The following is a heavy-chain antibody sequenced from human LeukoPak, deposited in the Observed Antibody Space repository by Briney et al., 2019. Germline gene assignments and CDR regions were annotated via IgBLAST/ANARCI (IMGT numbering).Heavy chain of an antibody. CDR2: IKKEESEK. Sequence: GGSLRLSCAASGFTFSSYWMSWVRQAPGKGLEWVAKIKKEESEKYYVDSVKGRFIISRDNAKNSLYLQMNSLRAEDTAVYYCARDTRRYYYDSSGYFYYDYYMDVWGKGTTVTVSS. D-gene: IGHD3-22*01. V-gene: IGHV3-7*01. CDR1: GFTFSSYW. J-gene: IGHJ6*03. CDR3: ARDTRRYYYDSSGYFYYDYYMDV.